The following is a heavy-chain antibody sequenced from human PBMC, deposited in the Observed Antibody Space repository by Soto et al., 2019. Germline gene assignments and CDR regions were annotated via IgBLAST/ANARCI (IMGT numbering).Heavy chain of an antibody. D-gene: IGHD2-2*02. Sequence: EVQLVESGGGLVQPGGSLRLSCAASGFTFSSYSMNWVRQAPGKGLEWVSYISSSSSTIYYADSVKGRFTISRDNAKNSLYRQMNSLRAEDTAVYYCATEGYCSSTSCYNYYYYMDVWGKGTTVTVSS. CDR2: ISSSSSTI. V-gene: IGHV3-48*01. CDR3: ATEGYCSSTSCYNYYYYMDV. J-gene: IGHJ6*03. CDR1: GFTFSSYS.